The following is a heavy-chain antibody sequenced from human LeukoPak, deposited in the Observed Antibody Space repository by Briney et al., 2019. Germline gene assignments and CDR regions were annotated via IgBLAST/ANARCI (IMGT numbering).Heavy chain of an antibody. V-gene: IGHV5-51*01. D-gene: IGHD6-19*01. Sequence: GESLKISCKSSGYSFTNYLIGWVRQMPGKGLEWMGIIYPDDSDTRYSPSFQGQVTISVDKSISTAYLQWSSLKASDTAMYYCAKLGAYTSSWYGFVDYWGQGTLITVSS. CDR2: IYPDDSDT. CDR1: GYSFTNYL. J-gene: IGHJ4*02. CDR3: AKLGAYTSSWYGFVDY.